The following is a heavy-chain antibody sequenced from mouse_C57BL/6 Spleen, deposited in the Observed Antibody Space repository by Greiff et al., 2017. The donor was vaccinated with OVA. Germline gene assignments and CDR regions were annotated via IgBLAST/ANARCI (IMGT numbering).Heavy chain of an antibody. Sequence: VQLQQSGPELVKPGASVKISCKASGYTFTDYYMNWVKQSHGKSLEWIGDINPNNGGTSYNQKFKGKATLTVDKSSSTAYMELRSLTSEDSAVYYCARLRDNYGSPFDYWGQGTTLTVSS. V-gene: IGHV1-26*01. J-gene: IGHJ2*01. CDR3: ARLRDNYGSPFDY. CDR2: INPNNGGT. D-gene: IGHD1-1*01. CDR1: GYTFTDYY.